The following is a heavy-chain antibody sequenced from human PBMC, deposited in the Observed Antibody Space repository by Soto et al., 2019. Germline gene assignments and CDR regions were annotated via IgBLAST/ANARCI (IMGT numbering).Heavy chain of an antibody. Sequence: GGSLRLSCAASGFTVGGKYVSWVRQAPGKGLEWVSVIYSDGTTYYEESVKGRFTINPDTSKNQFSLQLNSVTPEDTAVYYCARETTGTTGALDYWGQGTLVTVSS. J-gene: IGHJ4*02. CDR2: IYSDGTT. V-gene: IGHV3-66*01. CDR1: GFTVGGKY. D-gene: IGHD1-1*01. CDR3: ARETTGTTGALDY.